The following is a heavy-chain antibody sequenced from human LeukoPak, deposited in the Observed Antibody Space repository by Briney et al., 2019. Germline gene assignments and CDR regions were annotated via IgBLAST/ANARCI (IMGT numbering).Heavy chain of an antibody. CDR1: GASICTYY. CDR2: IYYRGTT. V-gene: IGHV4-59*01. D-gene: IGHD3-10*01. Sequence: KTSETLSLTCTVSGASICTYYWTWIRQPPGKGLEWIGYIYYRGTTNYNPSLRSRVTISIDTSKNQFSLRLSSVTAADTAVYYCARGYYYGSGLGCDYWGQGTLVTVSS. CDR3: ARGYYYGSGLGCDY. J-gene: IGHJ4*02.